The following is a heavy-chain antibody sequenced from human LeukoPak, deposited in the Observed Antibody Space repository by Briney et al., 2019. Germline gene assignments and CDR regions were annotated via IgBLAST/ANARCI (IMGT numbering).Heavy chain of an antibody. V-gene: IGHV3-30*04. CDR3: ARDSQGSDY. J-gene: IGHJ4*02. Sequence: GRSLRLSCAASGFTFSYYATHWVRQAPGKGLEWVAVISYDGSNKNYTDSVKGRFTISRDNSKNTLYLQMNSLRAEDTAVYYCARDSQGSDYWGQGTLVTVSS. CDR1: GFTFSYYA. CDR2: ISYDGSNK.